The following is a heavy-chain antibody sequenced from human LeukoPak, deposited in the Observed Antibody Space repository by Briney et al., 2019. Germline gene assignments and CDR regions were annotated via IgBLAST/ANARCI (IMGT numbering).Heavy chain of an antibody. J-gene: IGHJ4*02. CDR1: GYTFTSYY. D-gene: IGHD4-17*01. V-gene: IGHV1-46*01. CDR2: ISPTSGST. CDR3: ARAAYGDCPRH. Sequence: ASVKVSCKASGYTFTSYYMHWVRQAPGQGLEWMGIISPTSGSTNYAQKFQGRITMTRDTSASTVYMELSSLRSDDTAMYYCARAAYGDCPRHWGQGTLVTVPS.